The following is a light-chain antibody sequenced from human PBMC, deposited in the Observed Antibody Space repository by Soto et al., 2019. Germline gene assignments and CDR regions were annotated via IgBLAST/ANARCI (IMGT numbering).Light chain of an antibody. V-gene: IGLV4-60*02. Sequence: QSVLTQSSSASASLGSSVKLTCTLSSGHSSYIIAWHQQQPGKAPRYLMKLEGSGSYNKGSGVPDSFSGSSSGADRYLTISNLQFEDEADYYCETWDFNTRVFGGGTKLTVL. CDR3: ETWDFNTRV. CDR2: LEGSGSY. J-gene: IGLJ3*02. CDR1: SGHSSYI.